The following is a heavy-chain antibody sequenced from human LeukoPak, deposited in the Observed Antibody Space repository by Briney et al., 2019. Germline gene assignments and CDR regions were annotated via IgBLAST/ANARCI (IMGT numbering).Heavy chain of an antibody. CDR1: GFTFSSCA. CDR3: AKDGGGTYLTTFDN. J-gene: IGHJ4*02. CDR2: ISGSGHTT. D-gene: IGHD2-15*01. V-gene: IGHV3-23*01. Sequence: QPGGSLRLSCAASGFTFSSCAMSWVRQAPGKGLEWVSGISGSGHTTYYADSVKGRFTISRDNSKNTPYLQMNSLRADDTALYYCAKDGGGTYLTTFDNWGQGTLVTVSS.